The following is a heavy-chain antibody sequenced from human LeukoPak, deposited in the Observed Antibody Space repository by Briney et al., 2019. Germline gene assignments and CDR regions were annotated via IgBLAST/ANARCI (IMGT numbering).Heavy chain of an antibody. CDR2: ISAYNGNT. Sequence: ASVKVSCKASGYTFTSYGISWVRQAPGQGLEWMGWISAYNGNTNYAQKLQGRVTMTTDTSRSTAYMELRSLRSDDTAVYYCASYYGDYPPYYYGMDVWGQGTTVTVSS. CDR1: GYTFTSYG. D-gene: IGHD4-17*01. J-gene: IGHJ6*02. V-gene: IGHV1-18*01. CDR3: ASYYGDYPPYYYGMDV.